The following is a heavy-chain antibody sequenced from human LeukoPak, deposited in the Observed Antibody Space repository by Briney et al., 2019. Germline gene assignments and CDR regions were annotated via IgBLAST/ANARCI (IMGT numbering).Heavy chain of an antibody. Sequence: PGGSLRLSCAASGFTVSSNYMSWVRQAPGKGLEWVSVIYSGGSTYYADSVRGRFTISRDNSKNTLYLQMNSLRAEDTAVYYCACYDFWSGYRYYWGQGILVTVSS. CDR1: GFTVSSNY. CDR3: ACYDFWSGYRYY. D-gene: IGHD3-3*01. CDR2: IYSGGST. J-gene: IGHJ4*02. V-gene: IGHV3-66*02.